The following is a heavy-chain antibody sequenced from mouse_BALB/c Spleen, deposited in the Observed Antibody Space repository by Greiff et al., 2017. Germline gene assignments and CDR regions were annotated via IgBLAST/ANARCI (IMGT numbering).Heavy chain of an antibody. D-gene: IGHD2-12*01. CDR1: GYSITSDYA. J-gene: IGHJ4*01. CDR3: TTDYRSSYAMDY. CDR2: ISYSGST. Sequence: EVKLQESGPGLVKPSQSLSLTCTVTGYSITSDYAWNWIRQFPGNQLEWMGYISYSGSTSYNPSLKSRISITRDTSKNQFFLQLNSVTTEDTATYYCTTDYRSSYAMDYRGQGTSVTVAS. V-gene: IGHV3-2*02.